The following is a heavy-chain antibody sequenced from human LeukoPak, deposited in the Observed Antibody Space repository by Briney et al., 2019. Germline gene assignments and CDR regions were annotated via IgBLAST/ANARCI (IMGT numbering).Heavy chain of an antibody. J-gene: IGHJ6*03. CDR2: IYYSGST. CDR3: ARQGGYSSRGYMDV. Sequence: PSETLSLTCTVSGGSISSSSYYWGWIRQPPGKGLEWIGSIYYSGSTYYNPSLKSRVTISVDTSKNQFSLKLSSVTAADTAVYYCARQGGYSSRGYMDVWGKGTTVTVSS. CDR1: GGSISSSSYY. D-gene: IGHD6-13*01. V-gene: IGHV4-39*01.